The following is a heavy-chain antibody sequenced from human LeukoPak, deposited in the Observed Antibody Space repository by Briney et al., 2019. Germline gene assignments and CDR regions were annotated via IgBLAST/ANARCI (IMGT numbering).Heavy chain of an antibody. D-gene: IGHD6-13*01. V-gene: IGHV1-2*02. CDR2: INPNSGGT. Sequence: ASVKVSCKASGYTFTSYYMHWVRQAPGQGLEWMGWINPNSGGTNYAQKFQGRVTMTRDTSISTAYMELSRLRSDDTAVYYCARSKYSSSWYSFGFDPWGQGTLVTVSS. CDR3: ARSKYSSSWYSFGFDP. CDR1: GYTFTSYY. J-gene: IGHJ5*02.